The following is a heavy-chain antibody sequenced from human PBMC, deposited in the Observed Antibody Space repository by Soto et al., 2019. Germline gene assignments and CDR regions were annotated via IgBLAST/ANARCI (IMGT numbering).Heavy chain of an antibody. CDR3: ARDKAQDGLDAFDI. CDR1: GGSISSGNYS. CDR2: IYYSGST. V-gene: IGHV4-30-4*01. J-gene: IGHJ3*02. Sequence: PSETLSLTCTVSGGSISSGNYSWSWIRQPPGKGLEWIGYIYYSGSTYYNPSLKSRVTISVDTSKNQFSLKLSSVTAADTAVYYCARDKAQDGLDAFDIWGQGTMVTVSS. D-gene: IGHD3-16*01.